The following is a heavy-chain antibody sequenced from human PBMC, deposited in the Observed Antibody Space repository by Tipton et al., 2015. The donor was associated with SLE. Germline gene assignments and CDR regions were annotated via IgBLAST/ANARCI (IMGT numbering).Heavy chain of an antibody. CDR1: GFTFGDYA. Sequence: SLRLSCTASGFTFGDYAMSWVRQAPGKGLEWVGFMRSKAYGGTTEYAASVKGRFTISRDDSKSIAYLQMNSLKTEDTAVYYCTRVPLSSSWYGDAVDIWGKGTMVTVSS. J-gene: IGHJ3*02. CDR3: TRVPLSSSWYGDAVDI. CDR2: MRSKAYGGTT. V-gene: IGHV3-49*04. D-gene: IGHD6-13*01.